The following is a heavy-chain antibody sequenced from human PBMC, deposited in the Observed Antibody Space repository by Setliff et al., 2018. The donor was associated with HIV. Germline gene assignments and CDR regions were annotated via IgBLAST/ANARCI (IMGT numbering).Heavy chain of an antibody. J-gene: IGHJ3*02. Sequence: SETLFLTCTVSGGSISSSTYYWGWIRQPPGKGLEWIGSIFYRGTTYDNSSLKSRLTMSVDTSKNQFSLRLTFLTAADTAVYYCARLSPLRAFDIWGQGTMVTVSS. CDR1: GGSISSSTYY. V-gene: IGHV4-39*01. CDR2: IFYRGTT. CDR3: ARLSPLRAFDI.